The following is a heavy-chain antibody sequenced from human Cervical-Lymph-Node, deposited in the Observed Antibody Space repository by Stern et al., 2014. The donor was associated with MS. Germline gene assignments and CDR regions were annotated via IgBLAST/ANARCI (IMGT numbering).Heavy chain of an antibody. D-gene: IGHD5-18*01. V-gene: IGHV2-70*01. CDR1: GFSLSTSGMC. CDR3: ARVDTAMVTGFDY. CDR2: SDWDYDK. Sequence: QVTLTASGPALVKPTQTLTLTCTFSGFSLSTSGMCVSWIRQPPGKALEWRALSDWDYDKYYSTSLKTRLTISKDTSKNQVVLTMTNMDPVDTATYYCARVDTAMVTGFDYWGQGTLVTVSS. J-gene: IGHJ4*02.